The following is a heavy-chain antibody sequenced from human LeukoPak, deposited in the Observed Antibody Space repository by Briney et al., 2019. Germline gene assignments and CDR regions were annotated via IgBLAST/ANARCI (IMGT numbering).Heavy chain of an antibody. CDR1: GFTFSSYS. V-gene: IGHV3-21*01. J-gene: IGHJ6*03. CDR3: ARDSDSSGWLDYYMDV. Sequence: GSLRLSCAASGFTFSSYSMNWVRQAPGKGLEWVSSISSSSSYTYYADSLKGRFTISRDNAKNSLSLQMNRLRAEDTAVYYCARDSDSSGWLDYYMDVWGRGTTVTISS. D-gene: IGHD6-19*01. CDR2: ISSSSSYT.